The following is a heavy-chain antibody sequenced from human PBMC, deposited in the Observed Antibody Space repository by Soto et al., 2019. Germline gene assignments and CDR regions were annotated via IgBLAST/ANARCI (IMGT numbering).Heavy chain of an antibody. J-gene: IGHJ5*02. CDR1: GDSVSSNSAA. V-gene: IGHV6-1*01. CDR3: ARGAAKQLANWFDP. D-gene: IGHD6-6*01. CDR2: TYYRSKWYN. Sequence: PSQTLSLTCAISGDSVSSNSAAWNWIRQSPSRGLEWLGRTYYRSKWYNEYAVSVKSRITINPDTSKNQFSLQLNSVTPEDTAVYYCARGAAKQLANWFDPWGQGTLVTVSS.